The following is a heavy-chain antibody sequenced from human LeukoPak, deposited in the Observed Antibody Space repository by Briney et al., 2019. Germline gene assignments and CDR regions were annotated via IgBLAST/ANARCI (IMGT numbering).Heavy chain of an antibody. CDR1: GYTFTSYD. CDR2: MNPNSGNT. V-gene: IGHV1-8*01. D-gene: IGHD6-19*01. J-gene: IGHJ6*03. Sequence: ASVKVSCKASGYTFTSYDISWVRQATGQGLEWMGWMNPNSGNTGYAQKFQGRVTMTRNTSISTAYMELSSLRSEDTAVYYCARGQRQWLVYYYYYMDVWGKGTTVTVSS. CDR3: ARGQRQWLVYYYYYMDV.